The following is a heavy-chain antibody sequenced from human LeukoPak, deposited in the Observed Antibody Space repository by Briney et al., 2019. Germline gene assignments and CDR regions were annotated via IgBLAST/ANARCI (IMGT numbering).Heavy chain of an antibody. CDR1: GFTVRSNY. CDR3: AKQLGYCSDGSCYFPY. D-gene: IGHD2-15*01. J-gene: IGHJ4*02. Sequence: GGSLRLSCAVSGFTVRSNYMAWVRQAPGKGLECVSILYSSGDTYYADSVQGRFTISRDNSKNTLYLQMSSLRADDTAIYYCAKQLGYCSDGSCYFPYWGQGTLVTVSS. V-gene: IGHV3-66*04. CDR2: LYSSGDT.